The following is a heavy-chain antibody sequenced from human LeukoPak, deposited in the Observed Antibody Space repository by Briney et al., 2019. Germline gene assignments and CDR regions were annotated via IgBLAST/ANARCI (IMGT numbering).Heavy chain of an antibody. CDR1: GGSFSGYY. D-gene: IGHD3-3*01. V-gene: IGHV4-34*01. CDR3: ARLRYYDFWSGDYGMDV. CDR2: INHSGST. J-gene: IGHJ6*02. Sequence: SETLSLTCAVYGGSFSGYYWSWIRQPPGKGLEWIGEINHSGSTNYNPSLKSRVTISVDTSKNQFSLKLSSVTAADTAVYYCARLRYYDFWSGDYGMDVWGQGTTVTVSS.